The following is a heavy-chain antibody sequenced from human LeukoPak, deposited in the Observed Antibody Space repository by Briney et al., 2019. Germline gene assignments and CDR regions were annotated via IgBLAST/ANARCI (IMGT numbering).Heavy chain of an antibody. D-gene: IGHD2/OR15-2a*01. V-gene: IGHV4-4*09. CDR3: ARRVLDYYYYCYMDV. CDR2: IYTSGST. Sequence: SETLSLTCTVSGGSISSYYWSWIRQPPGKGLEWIGYIYTSGSTNYNPSLKSRVTISVDTSKNQFSLKLSSVTAADTAVYYCARRVLDYYYYCYMDVWGKGTTVTVSS. CDR1: GGSISSYY. J-gene: IGHJ6*03.